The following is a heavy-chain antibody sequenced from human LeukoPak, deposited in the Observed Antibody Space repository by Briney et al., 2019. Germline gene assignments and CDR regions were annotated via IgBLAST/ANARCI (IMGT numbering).Heavy chain of an antibody. J-gene: IGHJ4*02. V-gene: IGHV4-39*01. CDR1: GGSISSYY. CDR3: ARGIAAAGYYFDY. CDR2: IYYSGST. Sequence: SETLSLTCTVSGGSISSYYWSWIRQPPGKGLEWIGSIYYSGSTYYNPSLKSRVTISVDTSKNQFSLKLSSVTAADTAVYYCARGIAAAGYYFDYWGQGTLVTVSS. D-gene: IGHD6-13*01.